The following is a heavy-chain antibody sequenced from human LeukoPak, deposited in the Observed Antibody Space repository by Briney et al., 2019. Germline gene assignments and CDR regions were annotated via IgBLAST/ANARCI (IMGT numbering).Heavy chain of an antibody. CDR1: SYSISSGYY. CDR2: IYHSGST. Sequence: SETLSLTCTVSSYSISSGYYWGWIRQPPGKGLEWIGSIYHSGSTYYNPSLESRVTISVDTSKNQFSLKLSSVTAADTAVYYCVRSRSWNFDYWGQGTLVTVFS. J-gene: IGHJ4*02. V-gene: IGHV4-38-2*02. D-gene: IGHD6-13*01. CDR3: VRSRSWNFDY.